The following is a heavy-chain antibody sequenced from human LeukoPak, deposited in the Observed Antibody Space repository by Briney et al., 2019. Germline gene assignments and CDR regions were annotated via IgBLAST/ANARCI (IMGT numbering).Heavy chain of an antibody. CDR1: GFTFDHYA. CDR3: AKDTGITGAGKEENGMDV. J-gene: IGHJ6*02. V-gene: IGHV3-9*01. Sequence: PGGSLRLSCAASGFTFDHYAMYWVRLGPGKGLEWVSGISWNGADIGYADSVKGRFIISRDNAKNSLYLQMNSLRTEDTALYYCAKDTGITGAGKEENGMDVWGQGTTVTVS. CDR2: ISWNGADI. D-gene: IGHD6-19*01.